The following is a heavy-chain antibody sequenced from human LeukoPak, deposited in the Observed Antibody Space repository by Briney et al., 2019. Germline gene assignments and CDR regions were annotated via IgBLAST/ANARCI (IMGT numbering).Heavy chain of an antibody. Sequence: ASVKVSCKASGYIFITYYIHWVRQAPGQGLEWMGVINPTGGDTSYAQQFQGRVTMTGDTSTSTVYMELSSLRFEDTAVYYCVRDLLAGYDYWGQGTLDTVSS. CDR2: INPTGGDT. D-gene: IGHD1-26*01. J-gene: IGHJ4*02. CDR3: VRDLLAGYDY. CDR1: GYIFITYY. V-gene: IGHV1-46*01.